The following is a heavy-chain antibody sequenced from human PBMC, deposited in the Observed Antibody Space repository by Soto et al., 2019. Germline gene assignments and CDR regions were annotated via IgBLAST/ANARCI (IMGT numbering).Heavy chain of an antibody. CDR3: AREPYYFDTSGYYSWFDP. CDR2: ISPSGST. V-gene: IGHV4-4*07. Sequence: PSETLSLTCTVFCGSISAYYWSWIRQPAGKGLEWIGRISPSGSTNYNPSLKSRVTMSVDTSKNQFSLKLRSVTAADTAVYSCAREPYYFDTSGYYSWFDPWGQGTLVTVSS. D-gene: IGHD3-22*01. J-gene: IGHJ5*02. CDR1: CGSISAYY.